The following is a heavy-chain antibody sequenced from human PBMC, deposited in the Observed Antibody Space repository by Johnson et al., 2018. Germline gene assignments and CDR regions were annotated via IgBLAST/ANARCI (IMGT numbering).Heavy chain of an antibody. CDR2: IWYDGSNK. CDR1: GFTFSSYG. J-gene: IGHJ2*01. V-gene: IGHV3-33*01. Sequence: QVQLVESGGGVVQPGRSLRLSCAASGFTFSSYGMHWVRQAPGKGLEWVAVIWYDGSNKYYADSVKGRFTISRDNSKNTLYLQMNSLGAEDTAVYYCARRSGSYFDLWGRGTLVTVSS. CDR3: ARRSGSYFDL. D-gene: IGHD1-26*01.